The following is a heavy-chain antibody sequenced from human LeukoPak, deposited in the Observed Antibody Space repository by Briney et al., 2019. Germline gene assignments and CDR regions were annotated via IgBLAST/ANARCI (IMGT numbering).Heavy chain of an antibody. CDR2: IYYSGST. V-gene: IGHV4-59*01. CDR3: AREESATYSGSYRNWFDP. CDR1: GGSISSYY. D-gene: IGHD1-26*01. Sequence: SETLSLTCTVPGGSISSYYWSWIRQPPGKGLEWIGYIYYSGSTNYNPSLKSRVTISVDTSKNQFSLKLSSVTAADTAVYYCAREESATYSGSYRNWFDPWGQGTLVTVSS. J-gene: IGHJ5*02.